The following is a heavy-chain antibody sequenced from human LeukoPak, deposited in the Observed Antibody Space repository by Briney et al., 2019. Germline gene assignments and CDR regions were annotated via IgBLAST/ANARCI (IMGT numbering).Heavy chain of an antibody. CDR3: AKPETDFYYGMDV. J-gene: IGHJ6*02. Sequence: GGSLRLSCAASGFTFSGYGMHWVRQAPGKGLEWVAVISYDGGNKNYADSVKGRFTISRDNSKNTLYLQMNSLRTEDTAVYFCAKPETDFYYGMDVWGQGTTATVSS. CDR2: ISYDGGNK. V-gene: IGHV3-30*18. CDR1: GFTFSGYG.